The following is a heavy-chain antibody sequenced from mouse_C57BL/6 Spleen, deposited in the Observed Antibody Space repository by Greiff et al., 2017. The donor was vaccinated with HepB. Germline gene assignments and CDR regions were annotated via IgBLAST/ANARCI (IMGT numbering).Heavy chain of an antibody. CDR3: ARPYIKYSYYYAMDY. V-gene: IGHV1-81*01. CDR1: GYTFTSYG. J-gene: IGHJ4*01. D-gene: IGHD5-1-1*01. CDR2: LYPSSGNT. Sequence: QVQLQQSGAELARPGASVKLSCKASGYTFTSYGISWVKQRTGQGLEWIGELYPSSGNTYYNEKFKGKATLTADKSSSTAYMELRSLTSEDSAVYFCARPYIKYSYYYAMDYWGQGTSVTVSS.